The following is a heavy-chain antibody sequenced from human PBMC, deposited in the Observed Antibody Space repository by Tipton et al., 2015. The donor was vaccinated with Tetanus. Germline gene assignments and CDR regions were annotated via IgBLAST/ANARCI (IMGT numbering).Heavy chain of an antibody. CDR3: ARFRGVGATMGVDY. CDR1: GGSFSGYY. D-gene: IGHD1-26*01. J-gene: IGHJ4*02. V-gene: IGHV4-34*01. CDR2: INHSGST. Sequence: TLSLTCAVYGGSFSGYYWSWIRQPPGKGLEWIGEINHSGSTNYNPSLKSRVTISVDTSKNQFSLKLSSVTAADTAVYYCARFRGVGATMGVDYWGQGTLVTVSS.